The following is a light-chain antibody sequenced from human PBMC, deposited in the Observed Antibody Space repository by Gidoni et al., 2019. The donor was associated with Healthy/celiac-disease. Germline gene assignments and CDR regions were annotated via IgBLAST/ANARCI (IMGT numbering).Light chain of an antibody. Sequence: DIVLTQSPATLSLSPGERATLSCRASQSVSIYLAWYQQKPGQAPRLLIYDASNRAPGIPARFSGSGSGTDFTLTISSLEPEDFAVYYCQQRSNWLFGGGTKVEIK. J-gene: IGKJ4*01. V-gene: IGKV3-11*01. CDR3: QQRSNWL. CDR1: QSVSIY. CDR2: DAS.